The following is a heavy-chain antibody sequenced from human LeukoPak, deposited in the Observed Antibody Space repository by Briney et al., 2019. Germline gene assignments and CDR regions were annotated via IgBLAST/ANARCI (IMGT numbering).Heavy chain of an antibody. V-gene: IGHV3-23*01. J-gene: IGHJ4*02. CDR3: AKEIRPNDH. Sequence: GGSLRLSCAASGFTFSSHAMTWVRQAPGKGLQWVSSISINADDTHYADSVEGRFTISRDNSKKTLFLQMNSLRVDDTAIYYCAKEIRPNDHWGQGTLVIVSS. CDR2: ISINADDT. D-gene: IGHD3-16*01. CDR1: GFTFSSHA.